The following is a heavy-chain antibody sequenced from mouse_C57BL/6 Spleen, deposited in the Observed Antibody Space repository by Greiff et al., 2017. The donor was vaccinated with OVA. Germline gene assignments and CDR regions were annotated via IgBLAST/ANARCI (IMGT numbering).Heavy chain of an antibody. CDR2: IYPGNSDT. J-gene: IGHJ3*01. CDR1: GYTFTSYW. D-gene: IGHD4-1*01. Sequence: VHVKQSGTVLARPGASVKMSCKTSGYTFTSYWMHWVKQRPGQGLEWIGAIYPGNSDTSYNQKFKGKAKLTAVTSASTAYMELSSLTNEDSAVYYCTIWAPSSWFAYWGQGTLVTVSA. CDR3: TIWAPSSWFAY. V-gene: IGHV1-5*01.